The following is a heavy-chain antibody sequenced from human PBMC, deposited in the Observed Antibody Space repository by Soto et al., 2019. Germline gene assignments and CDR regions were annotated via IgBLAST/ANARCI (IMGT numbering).Heavy chain of an antibody. Sequence: GGSLRLSCAASGFTFSSYAMHWVRQAPGKGLEWVAVISYDGSNKYYADSVKGRFTISRDNSKNTLYLQMNSLRAEDTAVYYCARDWPSGWYDPKTQYYYYYGMDVWGQGTMVTVSS. D-gene: IGHD6-19*01. J-gene: IGHJ6*02. V-gene: IGHV3-30-3*01. CDR1: GFTFSSYA. CDR2: ISYDGSNK. CDR3: ARDWPSGWYDPKTQYYYYYGMDV.